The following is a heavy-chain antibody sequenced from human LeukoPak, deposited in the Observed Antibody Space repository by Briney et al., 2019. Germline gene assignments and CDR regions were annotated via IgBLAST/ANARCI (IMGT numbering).Heavy chain of an antibody. CDR1: GYTLTELS. CDR2: FDPEDGET. J-gene: IGHJ4*02. CDR3: ATGYLYDYVWGFPE. V-gene: IGHV1-24*01. D-gene: IGHD3-16*01. Sequence: GASVKVSCKVSGYTLTELSMHWVRQAPGKGLEWMGGFDPEDGETIYAQKFQGRVTMTEDTSTDTAYMELSSLRSEDTAVYYCATGYLYDYVWGFPEWGQGTLVTVSS.